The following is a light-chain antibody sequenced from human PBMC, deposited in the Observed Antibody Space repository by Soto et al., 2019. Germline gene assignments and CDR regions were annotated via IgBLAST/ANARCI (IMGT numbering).Light chain of an antibody. Sequence: DIVMTQSPDSLAVSLGERATINCKSSQSVLYSSNNKNYLAWYQQKPGQPPKLLIYWASTRESGVSDRFSGRGSGTDFTLTINSLQAEDVAVYYCQQYYATPLAFGGGTKVEIK. CDR3: QQYYATPLA. CDR1: QSVLYSSNNKNY. V-gene: IGKV4-1*01. J-gene: IGKJ4*01. CDR2: WAS.